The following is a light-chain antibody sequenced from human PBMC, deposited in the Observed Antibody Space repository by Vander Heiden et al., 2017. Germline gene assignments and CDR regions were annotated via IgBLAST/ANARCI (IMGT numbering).Light chain of an antibody. Sequence: ENVLTQSPATLSLSPGERATLSCRASQSVGKYLAWYQQNAGQAPRLLIYDASNMATGIPARFSGSGSGTDFTLTISSLEPEDFAAYYWQHSNILWTFGQGTKVEMK. CDR1: QSVGKY. CDR3: QHSNILWT. J-gene: IGKJ1*01. CDR2: DAS. V-gene: IGKV3-11*01.